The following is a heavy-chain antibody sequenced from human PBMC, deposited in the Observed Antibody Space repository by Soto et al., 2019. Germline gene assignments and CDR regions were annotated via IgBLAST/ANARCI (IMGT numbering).Heavy chain of an antibody. CDR3: ARDQRQLVPYYYYGMDV. D-gene: IGHD6-6*01. Sequence: GGSLRLSCAASGFTFSSYSMNWVRQAPGKGLEWVSSISSSSSYIYYADSVKGRFTISRDNAKNSLYLQMNSLRAEDTAVYYCARDQRQLVPYYYYGMDVWGQGTPVTVSS. CDR2: ISSSSSYI. V-gene: IGHV3-21*01. CDR1: GFTFSSYS. J-gene: IGHJ6*02.